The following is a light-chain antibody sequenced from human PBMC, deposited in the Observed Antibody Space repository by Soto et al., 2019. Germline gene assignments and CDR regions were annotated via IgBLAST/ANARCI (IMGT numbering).Light chain of an antibody. J-gene: IGLJ1*01. CDR1: SSDVGGYNY. CDR3: SSYTSSSTLYV. V-gene: IGLV2-14*01. Sequence: QSALTQPASVSWSPGQSITISCTVTSSDVGGYNYVSWYQQYPGKAPKLMIYEVSNRPSGVSNRFSGSKSGNTASLTISGLQAEDEADYYCSSYTSSSTLYVFGTGTKLTVL. CDR2: EVS.